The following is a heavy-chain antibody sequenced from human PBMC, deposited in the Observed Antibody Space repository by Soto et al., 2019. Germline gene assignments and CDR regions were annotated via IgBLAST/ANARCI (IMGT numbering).Heavy chain of an antibody. CDR1: GFTFSSYA. Sequence: PGGSLRLSCAASGFTFSSYAMSGVGQAPGKGLEWVSAISGSVDATYYADSVKGRVTISRDSSKNTLYLQLHSLSADDTAVSYCVILHPSQATWFDPWGQGTQVTVSS. CDR3: VILHPSQATWFDP. CDR2: ISGSVDAT. J-gene: IGHJ5*02. D-gene: IGHD2-2*01. V-gene: IGHV3-23*01.